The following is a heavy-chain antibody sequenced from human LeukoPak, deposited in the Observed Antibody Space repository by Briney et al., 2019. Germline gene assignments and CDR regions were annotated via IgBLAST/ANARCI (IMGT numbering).Heavy chain of an antibody. Sequence: PGGSLRLSCAASGFTFSSYGMHWVRQAPGKGLEWVSVIYSGGSTYYADSVKGRFTTPRDISKNTLYLQMNSLRAEDTAVYYCATIDLGNGGYHDHWGQGTLVTVSS. J-gene: IGHJ4*02. CDR3: ATIDLGNGGYHDH. CDR2: IYSGGST. V-gene: IGHV3-NL1*01. D-gene: IGHD3-22*01. CDR1: GFTFSSYG.